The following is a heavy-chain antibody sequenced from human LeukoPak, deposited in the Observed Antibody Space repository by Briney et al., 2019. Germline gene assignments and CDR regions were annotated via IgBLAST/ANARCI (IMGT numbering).Heavy chain of an antibody. V-gene: IGHV1-2*02. CDR3: ARESWDWATPDY. D-gene: IGHD5-12*01. Sequence: ASVKVSCKASGYTFTDYYMHWVRQAPGQGLEWMGWINPNSGGTNYAQKFQGRVTMTRDTSISTAYMELTRLRSDDMAVYYCARESWDWATPDYWGQGTLVTVSS. CDR2: INPNSGGT. CDR1: GYTFTDYY. J-gene: IGHJ4*02.